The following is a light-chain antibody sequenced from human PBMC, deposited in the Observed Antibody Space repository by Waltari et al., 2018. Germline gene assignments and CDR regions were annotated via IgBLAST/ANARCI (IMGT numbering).Light chain of an antibody. CDR2: YDD. J-gene: IGLJ2*01. V-gene: IGLV1-36*01. Sequence: QSVLTQPPSVSEAPRQRVTISCSGIRSNIGNTAVNSYQQFPGRAPKLLIYYDDLRPSGVSDRFSGSKSGTSASLAISGLQSEDEAYYYCASWDDDLSGVVFGGGTKLTVL. CDR3: ASWDDDLSGVV. CDR1: RSNIGNTA.